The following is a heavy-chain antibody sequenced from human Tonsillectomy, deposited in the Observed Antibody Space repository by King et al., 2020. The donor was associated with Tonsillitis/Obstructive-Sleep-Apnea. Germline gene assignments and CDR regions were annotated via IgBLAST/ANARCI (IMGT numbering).Heavy chain of an antibody. D-gene: IGHD2-21*02. CDR2: TNLLVVTT. Sequence: VQLVESGVGVRRLGPSGKFPAKDLGNTSTGTNMNGVGKALGKGFKWRGITNLLVVTTRNEKKFQGRVTMTRDTSTSTVYMELSSLRSEDTALYYCARGVTGTYRTGSYYMDVWGKGTTVTVSS. V-gene: IGHV1-46*02. CDR3: ARGVTGTYRTGSYYMDV. J-gene: IGHJ6*03. CDR1: GNTSTGTN.